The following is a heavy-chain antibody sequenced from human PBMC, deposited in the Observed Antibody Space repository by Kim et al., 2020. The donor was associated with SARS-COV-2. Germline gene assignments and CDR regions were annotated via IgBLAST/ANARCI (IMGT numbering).Heavy chain of an antibody. CDR3: ARSGSYFYEY. Sequence: GGSLRLSCAASGFTFSFYWMTWVRQAPGKGLVWVSRINTDGTNIGYADSVKGRFTISRDNAKNTVYLQMNSLRDEDMAVYYCARSGSYFYEYWGQGTLVT. V-gene: IGHV3-74*01. J-gene: IGHJ4*02. CDR1: GFTFSFYW. CDR2: INTDGTNI. D-gene: IGHD1-26*01.